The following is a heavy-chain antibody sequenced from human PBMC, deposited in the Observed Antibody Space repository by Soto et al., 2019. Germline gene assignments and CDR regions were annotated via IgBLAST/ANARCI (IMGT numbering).Heavy chain of an antibody. CDR2: IYYSGST. CDR1: GGSISSSSYY. D-gene: IGHD6-13*01. Sequence: SETLSLTCTVSGGSISSSSYYWGWIRQPPGKGLEWIGSIYYSGSTYYNPSLKSRVTISVDTSKNQFSLKLSSVTAADTAVYYCARLVQQLAGNGWFDPWGQGTLVTVSS. V-gene: IGHV4-39*01. CDR3: ARLVQQLAGNGWFDP. J-gene: IGHJ5*02.